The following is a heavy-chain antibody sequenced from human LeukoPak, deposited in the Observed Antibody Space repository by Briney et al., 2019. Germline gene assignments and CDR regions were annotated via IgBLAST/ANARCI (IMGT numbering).Heavy chain of an antibody. Sequence: PSETLSLTCTVSGGSISSYYWSWIRQPPGKGLEWIGYIYYSGSTNYNPSLKSRVTISVDTSKNQFSLKLSSVTAADTAVYYCAGGGRGSPFDYWGQGTLVTVSS. J-gene: IGHJ4*02. CDR2: IYYSGST. CDR1: GGSISSYY. D-gene: IGHD3-10*01. CDR3: AGGGRGSPFDY. V-gene: IGHV4-59*01.